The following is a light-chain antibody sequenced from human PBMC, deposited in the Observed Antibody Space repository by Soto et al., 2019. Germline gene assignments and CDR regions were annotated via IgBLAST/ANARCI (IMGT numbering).Light chain of an antibody. CDR2: GAS. CDR1: QSLRTK. J-gene: IGKJ5*01. CDR3: QQYNSWPPIT. Sequence: EIVMTQSPDTLYVSPGEESTVSCRASQSLRTKLAWYQQKAGQAPRLLIDGASTRATGIPDRFSGSGSGTEFTLTISSLQSEDFAVYYCQQYNSWPPITFGQGTRLEI. V-gene: IGKV3-15*01.